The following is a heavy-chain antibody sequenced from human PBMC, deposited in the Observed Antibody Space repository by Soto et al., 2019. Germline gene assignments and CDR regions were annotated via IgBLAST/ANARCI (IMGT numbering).Heavy chain of an antibody. V-gene: IGHV3-30*18. CDR2: ISYDGGNT. CDR1: GFTFSTYG. J-gene: IGHJ6*02. CDR3: AKGRSYYYYYGVDV. Sequence: GGSLRLSCAASGFTFSTYGMHWVRQAPGKGLEWVAIISYDGGNTYYADSVKGRFTISRDNFKNTVFLQMNSLRAEDTAVYYCAKGRSYYYYYGVDVWGQGTTVTVSS.